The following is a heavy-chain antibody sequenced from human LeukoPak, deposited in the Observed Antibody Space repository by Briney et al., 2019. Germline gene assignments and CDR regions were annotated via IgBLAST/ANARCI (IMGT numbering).Heavy chain of an antibody. V-gene: IGHV3-30-3*01. Sequence: PGGSLRLSCAASGFTFSSYAMHWVRQAPGKGLEWVAVISYDGSNKYYADSVKGRFTISRDNSKNTLYLQMNSLRAEDTAVYYCARETSLTLYYYGSGYFDYWGQGALVTVSS. CDR3: ARETSLTLYYYGSGYFDY. CDR2: ISYDGSNK. CDR1: GFTFSSYA. J-gene: IGHJ4*02. D-gene: IGHD3-10*01.